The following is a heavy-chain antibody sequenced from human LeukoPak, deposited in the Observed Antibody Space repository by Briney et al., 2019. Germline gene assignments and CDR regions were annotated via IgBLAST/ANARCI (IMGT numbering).Heavy chain of an antibody. Sequence: GGSLRLSCAASGFTFSSYGMHWVRQAPGKGLEWVAFIRYDGSNKYYADSVKGRFTMSRDNSKNTLYLQMNSLRAEDTAVYYCALTPLEVGATAMKRGGFDYWGQGTLVTVSS. CDR1: GFTFSSYG. CDR2: IRYDGSNK. V-gene: IGHV3-30*02. CDR3: ALTPLEVGATAMKRGGFDY. D-gene: IGHD1-26*01. J-gene: IGHJ4*02.